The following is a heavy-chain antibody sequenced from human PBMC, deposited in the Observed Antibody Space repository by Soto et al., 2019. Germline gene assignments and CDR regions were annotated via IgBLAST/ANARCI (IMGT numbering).Heavy chain of an antibody. CDR2: ISYDGSNK. CDR3: ARAPGSYYGSEYFQH. CDR1: GFTFSSYA. J-gene: IGHJ1*01. V-gene: IGHV3-30-3*01. D-gene: IGHD1-26*01. Sequence: VGSLRLSCAASGFTFSSYAMHWVRQAPGKGLEWVAVISYDGSNKYYADSVKGRFTISRDNSKNTLYLQMNSLRAEDTAVYYCARAPGSYYGSEYFQHWGQGTLVTVSS.